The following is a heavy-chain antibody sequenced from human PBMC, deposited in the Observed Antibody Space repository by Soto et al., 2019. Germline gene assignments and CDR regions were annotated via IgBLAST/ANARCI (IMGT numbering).Heavy chain of an antibody. J-gene: IGHJ4*02. Sequence: QVQLMQSGAEVKKPGSSVKVSCKASGGTFSSYTISWVRQAPGQGLEWMGRIIPILGIANYAHKFQGRVTITAEKSTSTANMELSSLRSEDTAVYYCARGAYYDSSGYYSPLDYWGQGTLVTVSS. CDR2: IIPILGIA. D-gene: IGHD3-22*01. CDR1: GGTFSSYT. V-gene: IGHV1-69*02. CDR3: ARGAYYDSSGYYSPLDY.